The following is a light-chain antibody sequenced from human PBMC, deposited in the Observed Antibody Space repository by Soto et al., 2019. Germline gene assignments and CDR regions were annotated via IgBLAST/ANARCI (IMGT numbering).Light chain of an antibody. CDR3: QQYNAYWT. Sequence: DIQMTQSPSTLSASVGDRVTITYRASQSISNWLAWYQQKPGKAPKLLIYKASDLERGVPSRFSGSGSGTEFTLTISSLQPDDFATYYCQQYNAYWTFGQGTKVEVK. V-gene: IGKV1-5*03. CDR1: QSISNW. CDR2: KAS. J-gene: IGKJ1*01.